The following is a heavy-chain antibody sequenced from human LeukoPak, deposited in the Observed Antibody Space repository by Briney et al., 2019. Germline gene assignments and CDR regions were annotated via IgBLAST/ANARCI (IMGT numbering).Heavy chain of an antibody. D-gene: IGHD2-15*01. V-gene: IGHV3-23*01. CDR3: AKTGVVVVAALNAFDI. J-gene: IGHJ3*02. CDR1: GFTFSSYW. Sequence: GGSLRLSCGASGFTFSSYWMSWVRQAPGKGLEWVSAISGSGGSTYYADSVKGRFTISRDNSKNTLYLQMNSLRAEDTAVYYCAKTGVVVVAALNAFDIWGQGTMVTVSS. CDR2: ISGSGGST.